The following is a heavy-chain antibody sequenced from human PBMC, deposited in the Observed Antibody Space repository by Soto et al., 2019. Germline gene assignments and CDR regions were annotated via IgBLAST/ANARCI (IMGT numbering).Heavy chain of an antibody. D-gene: IGHD5-12*01. V-gene: IGHV4-39*01. CDR1: GGSISSSSYY. CDR3: ARINSGYDYLYYYYGMDV. Sequence: SETLSLTCTVSGGSISSSSYYWGWIRQPPGKGLEWIGSIYYSGSTYYNPSLKSRVAISVDTSKNQFSLKLSSVTAADTAVYYCARINSGYDYLYYYYGMDVWGQGTTVTVSS. J-gene: IGHJ6*02. CDR2: IYYSGST.